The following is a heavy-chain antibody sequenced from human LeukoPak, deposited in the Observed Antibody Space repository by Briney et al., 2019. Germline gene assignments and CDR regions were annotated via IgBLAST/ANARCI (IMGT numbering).Heavy chain of an antibody. CDR2: IYPGDSDT. J-gene: IGHJ3*02. Sequence: ESLKISCKGSGYSFTSYWIGCVRQMPGKGLEWMGIIYPGDSDTRYSPSFQGQVTISADKSISTAYLEWSSLKASDTAMYYCARHGSSWLGDAFDIWGQGKSLSVSS. CDR1: GYSFTSYW. D-gene: IGHD6-13*01. V-gene: IGHV5-51*01. CDR3: ARHGSSWLGDAFDI.